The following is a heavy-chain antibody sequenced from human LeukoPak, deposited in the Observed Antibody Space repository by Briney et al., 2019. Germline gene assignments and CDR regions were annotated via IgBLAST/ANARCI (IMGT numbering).Heavy chain of an antibody. V-gene: IGHV4-59*01. J-gene: IGHJ4*02. CDR1: GGSISSYY. CDR3: AKVAGGWDGYGDY. CDR2: IYYSGST. Sequence: SETLSLTCTVSGGSISSYYWSWIRQPPGKGLEWIGYIYYSGSTNYNPSLKSRVTISVDTSKNQFSLKLSSVTAADTAVYYCAKVAGGWDGYGDYWGQGPLVTVSS. D-gene: IGHD6-19*01.